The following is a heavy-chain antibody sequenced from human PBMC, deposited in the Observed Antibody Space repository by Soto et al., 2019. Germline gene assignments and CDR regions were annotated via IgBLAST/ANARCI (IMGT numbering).Heavy chain of an antibody. J-gene: IGHJ4*02. CDR3: ARDSVAPPGLDY. CDR1: GGSISSGGYY. V-gene: IGHV4-31*03. D-gene: IGHD6-19*01. Sequence: PSETLSLTCTVSGGSISSGGYYWSWIRQHPGKGLEWIGYIYYSGSTYYNPSLKSRVTISVDTSKNQFSLKLSSVTAADTAVYYCARDSVAPPGLDYWGQGTLVTVPS. CDR2: IYYSGST.